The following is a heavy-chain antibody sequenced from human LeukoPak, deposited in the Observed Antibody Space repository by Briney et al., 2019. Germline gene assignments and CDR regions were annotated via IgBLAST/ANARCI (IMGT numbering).Heavy chain of an antibody. CDR1: GYTFTSYG. D-gene: IGHD3-22*01. J-gene: IGHJ4*02. CDR2: ISAYNGNT. V-gene: IGHV1-18*01. Sequence: ASVKVSCKASGYTFTSYGISWVRQAPGQGLKWMGWISAYNGNTNYAQKLQGRVTMTTDTSTSTAYMELRSLRSDDTAVYHCARDIGIHDSSSPYYFDYWGQGTLVTVSS. CDR3: ARDIGIHDSSSPYYFDY.